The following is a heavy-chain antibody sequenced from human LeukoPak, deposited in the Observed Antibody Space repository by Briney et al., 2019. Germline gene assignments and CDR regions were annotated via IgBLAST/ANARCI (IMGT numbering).Heavy chain of an antibody. Sequence: ASVKVSCKASGYTFTGYYMHWVRQAPGQGLEWMGWINPNSGGTNYAQKFQGRVTMTRDTSISTAYMELSGLRSDDTAVYYCARVWGSGSYYSFDYWGQGTLVTVSS. V-gene: IGHV1-2*02. J-gene: IGHJ4*02. CDR1: GYTFTGYY. CDR3: ARVWGSGSYYSFDY. D-gene: IGHD1-26*01. CDR2: INPNSGGT.